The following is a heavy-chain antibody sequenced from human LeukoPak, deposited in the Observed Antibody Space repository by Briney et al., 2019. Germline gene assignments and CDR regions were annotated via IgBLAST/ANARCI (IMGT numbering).Heavy chain of an antibody. V-gene: IGHV3-23*01. CDR3: AAHSS. D-gene: IGHD1-26*01. CDR1: GFIFSSHG. J-gene: IGHJ5*02. CDR2: ISPSGDAT. Sequence: GALRLSCAASGFIFSSHGMNWVRQAPGKGLEWVSGISPSGDATFYADSVKGRFTISRDNSKNTLYLQMNSLRTENTAVYYCAAHSSWGQGTLVTVSS.